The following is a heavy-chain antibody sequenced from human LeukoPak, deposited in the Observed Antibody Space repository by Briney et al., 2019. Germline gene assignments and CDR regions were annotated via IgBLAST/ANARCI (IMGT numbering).Heavy chain of an antibody. J-gene: IGHJ1*01. Sequence: GGSLRLSCAASGFTFSDCAVHWVRKAPAKGLEWVALISYDGSNKYYADSVKGRFTISRDNSKNTMSLQMNSLRREDTAVYYCASRTNSGPPFWGQGTLVTVSS. CDR2: ISYDGSNK. CDR3: ASRTNSGPPF. D-gene: IGHD3-10*01. CDR1: GFTFSDCA. V-gene: IGHV3-30-3*01.